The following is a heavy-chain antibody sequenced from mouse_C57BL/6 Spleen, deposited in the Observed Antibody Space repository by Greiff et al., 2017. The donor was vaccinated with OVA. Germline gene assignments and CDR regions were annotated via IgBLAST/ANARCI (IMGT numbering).Heavy chain of an antibody. D-gene: IGHD2-4*01. V-gene: IGHV1-61*01. Sequence: QVQLQQPGAELVRPGSSVKLSCKASGYTFTSYWMDWVKQRPGQGLEWIGNIYPSDSETHYNQKFKDKATLTVDKSSSTAYMQLSSLTSEDSAVYYCARFDYDEGFDYWGQGTTLTVSS. J-gene: IGHJ2*01. CDR1: GYTFTSYW. CDR3: ARFDYDEGFDY. CDR2: IYPSDSET.